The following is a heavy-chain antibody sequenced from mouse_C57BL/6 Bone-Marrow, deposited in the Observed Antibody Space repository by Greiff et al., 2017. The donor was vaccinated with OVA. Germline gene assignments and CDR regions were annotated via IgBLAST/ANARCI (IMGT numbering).Heavy chain of an antibody. CDR1: GYAFTNYL. J-gene: IGHJ3*01. D-gene: IGHD2-5*01. CDR2: INPGSGGT. V-gene: IGHV1-54*01. Sequence: LEESGAELVRPGTSVKVSCKASGYAFTNYLIEWVKQRPGQGLEWIGVINPGSGGTNYNEKFKGKATLTADKSSSTAYMQLSSLTSEDSAVYFCARYSNPWGQGTLVTVSA. CDR3: ARYSNP.